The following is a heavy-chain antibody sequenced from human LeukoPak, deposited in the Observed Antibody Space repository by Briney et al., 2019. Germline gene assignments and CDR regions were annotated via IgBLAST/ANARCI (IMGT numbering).Heavy chain of an antibody. J-gene: IGHJ6*03. D-gene: IGHD5-18*01. Sequence: ASVKVSCKASRYTFNAYYIHWVRQAPGQGLEWMGWINPHSGGTNSTQKFQDRVTMTRDTSISTVYMELSRLRSDDTAVYYCARDRDSYGDYYFFYLDVWGKGTTVAVSS. V-gene: IGHV1-2*02. CDR3: ARDRDSYGDYYFFYLDV. CDR2: INPHSGGT. CDR1: RYTFNAYY.